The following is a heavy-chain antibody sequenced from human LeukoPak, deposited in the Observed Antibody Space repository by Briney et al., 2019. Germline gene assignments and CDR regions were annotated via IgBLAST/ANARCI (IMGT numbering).Heavy chain of an antibody. CDR1: GYIFTNYD. CDR3: ARAPLGPYYENSGTTFDH. J-gene: IGHJ4*02. CDR2: MNPNSGNT. Sequence: GASVKVSCKASGYIFTNYDIYWVRQATGQGLEWMGWMNPNSGNTDYAQKFQGRVTMTRDTSTTTAYMELSSLRSDDTAVYYRARAPLGPYYENSGTTFDHWGQGTLVTVSS. D-gene: IGHD3-22*01. V-gene: IGHV1-8*01.